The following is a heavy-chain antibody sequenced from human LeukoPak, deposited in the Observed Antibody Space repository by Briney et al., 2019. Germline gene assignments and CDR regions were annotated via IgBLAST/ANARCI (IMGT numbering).Heavy chain of an antibody. CDR3: ASATRDGYNYQFSY. Sequence: SSETLSLTCTVSGGSISSYYWSWIRQPPGKGLEWIGYIYYSGSTNYNPSLKSRVTISVDTSKSQFSLKLSSVTAADTAVYYCASATRDGYNYQFSYWGQGTLVTVSS. CDR2: IYYSGST. CDR1: GGSISSYY. J-gene: IGHJ4*02. D-gene: IGHD5-24*01. V-gene: IGHV4-59*01.